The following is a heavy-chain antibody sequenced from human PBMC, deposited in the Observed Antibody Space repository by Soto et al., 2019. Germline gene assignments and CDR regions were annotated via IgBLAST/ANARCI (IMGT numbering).Heavy chain of an antibody. V-gene: IGHV3-23*01. Sequence: GETLTPSCAAAGFTFSSYAMSWVRQAPGKGLEWVSAISGSGGSTYYADSVKGRFTISRDNSKNTLYLQMNSLRAEDTAVYYCAKYYGSGYYSDAFDIWGQGTMVTVSS. J-gene: IGHJ3*02. D-gene: IGHD3-22*01. CDR2: ISGSGGST. CDR1: GFTFSSYA. CDR3: AKYYGSGYYSDAFDI.